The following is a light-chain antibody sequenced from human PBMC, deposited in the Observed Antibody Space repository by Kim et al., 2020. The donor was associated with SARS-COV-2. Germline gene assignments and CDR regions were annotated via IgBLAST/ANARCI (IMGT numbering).Light chain of an antibody. Sequence: QSALTQPPSASGSPGQSVTISCTGTSSDVGGYNYVSWYQQHPGKAPKLMIYEVSKRPSGVPGRFSASKSGNTASLTVSGLQAEDEADYYCSSYTGSNNFDVVFGGGTQLTVL. CDR3: SSYTGSNNFDVV. CDR2: EVS. V-gene: IGLV2-8*01. J-gene: IGLJ2*01. CDR1: SSDVGGYNY.